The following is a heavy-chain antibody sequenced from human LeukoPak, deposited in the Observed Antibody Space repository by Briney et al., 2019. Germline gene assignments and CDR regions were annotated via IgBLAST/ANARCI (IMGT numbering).Heavy chain of an antibody. CDR1: GGSISSGGYY. J-gene: IGHJ4*02. CDR2: IYYSGST. V-gene: IGHV4-31*03. CDR3: ARDSKGSGYYGY. Sequence: TTSETLSLTCTVSGGSISSGGYYWSWIRQHPGKGLEWIGYIYYSGSTYYNPSLKSRVTISVDTSKNQFSLKLSSVTAADTAVYYCARDSKGSGYYGYWGQGTLVTVSS. D-gene: IGHD3-22*01.